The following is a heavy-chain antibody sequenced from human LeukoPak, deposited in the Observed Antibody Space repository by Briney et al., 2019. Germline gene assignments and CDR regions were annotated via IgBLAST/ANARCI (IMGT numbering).Heavy chain of an antibody. CDR2: IKQDGSEK. CDR1: GFTFSSYW. CDR3: ARSSNWGYYYYMDV. J-gene: IGHJ6*03. Sequence: GRSLRLSCAASGFTFSSYWMSWVRQAPGKGLEWVANIKQDGSEKYYVDSVKGRFTISRDNAKNSLYLQMNSLRAEDTAVYYCARSSNWGYYYYMDVWGKGTTVTVSS. V-gene: IGHV3-7*01. D-gene: IGHD7-27*01.